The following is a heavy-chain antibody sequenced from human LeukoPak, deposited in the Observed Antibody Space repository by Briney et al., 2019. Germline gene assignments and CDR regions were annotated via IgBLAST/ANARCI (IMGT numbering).Heavy chain of an antibody. D-gene: IGHD7-27*01. V-gene: IGHV3-23*01. Sequence: PGGSLRLSCAASGFTFSSYTMSWVRQVPGKGLEWVSTITTSDGNTYYADSVKGRFTVSRDNSKNTLFLQMNSLRAEDTAVYYCAKDGGLWVSAHWGDSWGQGTLVTVSS. CDR1: GFTFSSYT. CDR3: AKDGGLWVSAHWGDS. CDR2: ITTSDGNT. J-gene: IGHJ4*02.